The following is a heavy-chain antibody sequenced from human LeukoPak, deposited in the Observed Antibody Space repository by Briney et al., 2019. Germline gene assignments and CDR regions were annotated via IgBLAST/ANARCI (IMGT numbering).Heavy chain of an antibody. J-gene: IGHJ4*02. D-gene: IGHD6-19*01. CDR1: DDSISNYY. V-gene: IGHV4-59*01. CDR3: ARAKKGVAGFFDY. Sequence: SETLSLTCTVSDDSISNYYWSWIRQPPGKGLEWSGYIFYSGSTNYNPSLKGRLTISVDTSKRQFSLQLRSVTAADTAIYYCARAKKGVAGFFDYWGQGTLVTVSS. CDR2: IFYSGST.